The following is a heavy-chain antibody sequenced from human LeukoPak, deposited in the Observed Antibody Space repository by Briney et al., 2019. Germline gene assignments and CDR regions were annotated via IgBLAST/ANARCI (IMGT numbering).Heavy chain of an antibody. CDR1: GDSVRSDTYY. CDR2: VYYSGRT. J-gene: IGHJ3*01. D-gene: IGHD3-22*01. CDR3: VRETTTEYYDSSGYYRQTEVFDA. V-gene: IGHV4-61*01. Sequence: PSDTLSLTCTVSGDSVRSDTYYWSWIRQPPGKGLEWIGFVYYSGRTNYNASLKSRVTMSVDTSKYQFSLMLRSVTAADTAVYYCVRETTTEYYDSSGYYRQTEVFDAWGQGTMVTVSS.